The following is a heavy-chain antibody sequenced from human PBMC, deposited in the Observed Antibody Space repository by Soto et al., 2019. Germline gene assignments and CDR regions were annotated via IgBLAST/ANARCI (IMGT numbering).Heavy chain of an antibody. D-gene: IGHD2-2*01. CDR3: AKGGGLGYCDSASCHYYYYMDV. V-gene: IGHV3-23*01. CDR1: GITFSNYA. Sequence: GGSLRLSCAASGITFSNYAMSWVRQAPGKGLEWVSGISGRGGSTHYADSVKGRFTISRDNSKNTLYLQMNSLGAEDTAVYYCAKGGGLGYCDSASCHYYYYMDVWGKGTTVTVSS. CDR2: ISGRGGST. J-gene: IGHJ6*03.